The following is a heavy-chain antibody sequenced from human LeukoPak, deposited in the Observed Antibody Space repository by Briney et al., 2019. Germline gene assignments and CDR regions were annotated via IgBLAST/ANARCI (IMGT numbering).Heavy chain of an antibody. Sequence: ASVKVSCKTSGYIFTNYYIHWVRQAPGQGLKWMGRINPKSGDTNYAQKFQGRVTMTRDTSITTAYMELSSLKSDDTAIYYCAIDRDFGDYLGDCWGRGTLVTVSS. J-gene: IGHJ4*02. V-gene: IGHV1-2*06. D-gene: IGHD4-17*01. CDR2: INPKSGDT. CDR3: AIDRDFGDYLGDC. CDR1: GYIFTNYY.